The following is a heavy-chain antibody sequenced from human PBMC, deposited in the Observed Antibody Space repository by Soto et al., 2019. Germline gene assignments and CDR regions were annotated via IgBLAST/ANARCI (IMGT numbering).Heavy chain of an antibody. Sequence: GGSVRLSSTDYGFTFSSYAMSWVRQAPGKGLEWVSAISGSGGSTYYADSAKGRFTISRDNFKNTLYLQMNSLRAEDPAVYYCAKEALSSRDVVVVAAISDWGQGTLVTVSS. CDR2: ISGSGGST. CDR1: GFTFSSYA. D-gene: IGHD2-15*01. CDR3: AKEALSSRDVVVVAAISD. J-gene: IGHJ4*02. V-gene: IGHV3-23*01.